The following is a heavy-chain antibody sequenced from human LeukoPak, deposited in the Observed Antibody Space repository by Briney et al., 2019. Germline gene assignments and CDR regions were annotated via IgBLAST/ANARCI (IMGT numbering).Heavy chain of an antibody. Sequence: GGSLRLSCAASGFTFSSYAMSWVRQAPRKGLEWVSAISGSGGSTYYADSVKGRFTISRDNSKNTLYLQMNSLRAEDTAVYYCAKARAVNWNYPFDYWGQGTLVTVSS. CDR2: ISGSGGST. CDR1: GFTFSSYA. D-gene: IGHD1-7*01. V-gene: IGHV3-23*01. CDR3: AKARAVNWNYPFDY. J-gene: IGHJ4*02.